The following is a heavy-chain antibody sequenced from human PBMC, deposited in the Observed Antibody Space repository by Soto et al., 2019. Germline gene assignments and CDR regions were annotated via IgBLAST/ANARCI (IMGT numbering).Heavy chain of an antibody. Sequence: ASVKVSCKASGYTFTSYYMHWVRQAPGQGLEWMGIINPSGGSTSYAQKFQGRVTMTRDTSTSTVYMELSSLRSEDAAVYYCARDGGTYSRSSDLYYYYYGMDVWGQGTRVTVYS. CDR1: GYTFTSYY. CDR3: ARDGGTYSRSSDLYYYYYGMDV. J-gene: IGHJ6*02. D-gene: IGHD6-6*01. V-gene: IGHV1-46*01. CDR2: INPSGGST.